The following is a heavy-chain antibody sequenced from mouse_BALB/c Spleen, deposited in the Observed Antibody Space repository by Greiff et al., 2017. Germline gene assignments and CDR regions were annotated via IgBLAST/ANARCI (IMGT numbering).Heavy chain of an antibody. Sequence: QVQLQQSGAELAKPGASVKMSCKASGYTFTSYWMHWVKQRPGQGLEWIGYINPSTGYTEYNQKFKDKATLTADKSSSTAYMQLSSLTSEDSAVYYCARGSLWSWFAYWGQGTLVTVSA. J-gene: IGHJ3*01. CDR1: GYTFTSYW. CDR3: ARGSLWSWFAY. CDR2: INPSTGYT. V-gene: IGHV1-7*01. D-gene: IGHD1-1*02.